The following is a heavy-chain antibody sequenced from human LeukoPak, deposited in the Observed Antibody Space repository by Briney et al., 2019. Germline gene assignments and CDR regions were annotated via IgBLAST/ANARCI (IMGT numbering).Heavy chain of an antibody. CDR2: ISSSSSTI. J-gene: IGHJ4*02. CDR3: ARDRTKLLWFGEPNWGA. V-gene: IGHV3-48*01. Sequence: PGGSLRLSCAASGFTFSSYSMNWVRQAPGKGLEWVSYISSSSSTIYYADSVKGRFTISRDNAKNSLYLQMNSLRAEDTAVYYCARDRTKLLWFGEPNWGAWGQGTLVTVSS. CDR1: GFTFSSYS. D-gene: IGHD3-10*01.